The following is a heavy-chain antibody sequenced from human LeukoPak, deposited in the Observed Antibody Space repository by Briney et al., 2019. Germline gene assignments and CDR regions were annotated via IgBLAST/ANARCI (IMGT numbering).Heavy chain of an antibody. CDR2: ISTYNDNT. CDR1: GYTFNNYG. J-gene: IGHJ4*02. CDR3: ARVVFEVGFQFDF. Sequence: ASVKVSCKASGYTFNNYGINWARQAPGQGLEWMGWISTYNDNTNYAQKLQGRVTMTTDTSTSTAYMELRSLTSDDTAAYYCARVVFEVGFQFDFWGQGTLVTVSS. V-gene: IGHV1-18*01. D-gene: IGHD1-26*01.